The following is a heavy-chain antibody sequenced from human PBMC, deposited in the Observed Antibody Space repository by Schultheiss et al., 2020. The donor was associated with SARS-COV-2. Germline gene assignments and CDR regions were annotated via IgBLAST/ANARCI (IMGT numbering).Heavy chain of an antibody. V-gene: IGHV1-69*06. CDR3: ARDLGLGVAPRSDY. Sequence: SVKVSCKASGGTFSSYAISWVRQAPGQGLEWMGGIIPIFGTANYAQKFQGRVTITADTSTSTAYMELRSLRSDDTAVYYCARDLGLGVAPRSDYWGQGTLVTVSS. CDR1: GGTFSSYA. CDR2: IIPIFGTA. J-gene: IGHJ4*02. D-gene: IGHD6-19*01.